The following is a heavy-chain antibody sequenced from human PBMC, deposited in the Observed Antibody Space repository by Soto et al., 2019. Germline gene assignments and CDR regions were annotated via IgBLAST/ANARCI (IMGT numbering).Heavy chain of an antibody. CDR3: ARVGSSGSYRHYSFDY. J-gene: IGHJ4*02. CDR2: IRNKVNSYKT. V-gene: IGHV3-72*01. CDR1: GFTFVDHY. Sequence: GGSLRLSCAASGFTFVDHYISWIRQAPGKGLEGVGRIRNKVNSYKTEYAASVEGRFTISRDDSKNSLYLQMNSLKAEDTAVYYCARVGSSGSYRHYSFDYWGQGTLVTVSS. D-gene: IGHD3-10*01.